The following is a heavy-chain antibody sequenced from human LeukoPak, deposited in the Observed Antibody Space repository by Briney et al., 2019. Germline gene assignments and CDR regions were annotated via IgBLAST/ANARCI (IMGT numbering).Heavy chain of an antibody. CDR1: GGSFSGYY. CDR3: ARDAFCLNGVCYSGRYDY. CDR2: VNSRGRA. D-gene: IGHD2-21*02. J-gene: IGHJ4*02. Sequence: SETLSLTCAAHGGSFSGYYWTWIRQSPRKGMEWIGEVNSRGRANYNPSLTSRVTISVDTSKNQFSLRLTSVTAADAGVYYCARDAFCLNGVCYSGRYDYWGQGILVSVSS. V-gene: IGHV4-34*01.